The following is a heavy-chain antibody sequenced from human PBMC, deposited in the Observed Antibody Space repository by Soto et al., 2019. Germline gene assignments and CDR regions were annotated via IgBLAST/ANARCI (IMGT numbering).Heavy chain of an antibody. D-gene: IGHD1-7*01. CDR3: ARATLRGNYDGE. Sequence: GGSLRLSCAASGFTFSSYSMNWVRQAPGKGLEWVSSISSSSSYIYYADSVKGRFTISRDNAKNSLYLQMNSLRAEDTAVYYCARATLRGNYDGEWGQGTLVTVSS. J-gene: IGHJ4*02. V-gene: IGHV3-21*01. CDR2: ISSSSSYI. CDR1: GFTFSSYS.